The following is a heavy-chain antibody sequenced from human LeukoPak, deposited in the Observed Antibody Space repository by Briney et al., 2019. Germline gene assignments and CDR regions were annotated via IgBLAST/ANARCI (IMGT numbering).Heavy chain of an antibody. D-gene: IGHD3-10*01. CDR1: GGSVSSGTYY. V-gene: IGHV4-61*01. CDR2: VYFSGTS. CDR3: ARRRMIRGVIIFDY. Sequence: SETLSLTCSVSGGSVSSGTYYEPWIRQPPGTGLEWIGHVYFSGTSSYNPSLKSRVTISADTSKNQFSLKLISVTAADTAVYFCARRRMIRGVIIFDYWGPGALVTVSS. J-gene: IGHJ4*02.